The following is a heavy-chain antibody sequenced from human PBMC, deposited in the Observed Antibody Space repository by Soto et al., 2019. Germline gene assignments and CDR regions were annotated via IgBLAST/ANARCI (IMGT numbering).Heavy chain of an antibody. CDR1: GFTLHNYG. V-gene: IGHV3-33*06. J-gene: IGHJ4*02. Sequence: HPGGSLRLSCVGSGFTLHNYGVHWVRQAPGKGLEWVGLMWYDGLRQTYADSVRGRFTISRDGSTNTIYLQINSLRVEDTAQYFCVKESTPPFFDSWGQGVAVTVSS. CDR3: VKESTPPFFDS. CDR2: MWYDGLRQ. D-gene: IGHD2-2*01.